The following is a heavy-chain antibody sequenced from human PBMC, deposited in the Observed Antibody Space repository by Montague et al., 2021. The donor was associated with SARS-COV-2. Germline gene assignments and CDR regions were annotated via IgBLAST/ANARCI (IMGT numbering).Heavy chain of an antibody. CDR2: IHHGGST. J-gene: IGHJ6*03. V-gene: IGHV4-34*01. D-gene: IGHD3-10*01. CDR1: GGSFSGYS. CDR3: ARLGDGVVPSPILGVGPYYSYYYMDV. Sequence: SETLSLTCAVYGGSFSGYSWNWIRQPPGKGLEWIGEIHHGGSTNYNPSLKSRVTISADTSKNQFSLKLTSVAAADTAVYHCARLGDGVVPSPILGVGPYYSYYYMDVWGKGTTVTVSS.